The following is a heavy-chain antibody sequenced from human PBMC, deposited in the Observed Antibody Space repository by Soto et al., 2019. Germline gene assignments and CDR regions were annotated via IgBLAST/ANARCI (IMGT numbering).Heavy chain of an antibody. CDR1: GGSISSGGYY. D-gene: IGHD2-8*01. J-gene: IGHJ5*02. Sequence: QVQLQESGPGLVKPSQTLSLTCTVSGGSISSGGYYWSWIRQHPGKGLEWIGYIYYSGSTYYNPALKSRVTISVDTPKNQVSLKLSSVTAADTAVYYCARDRHSTPNPNHWFDPWGQGTLVTVSS. CDR3: ARDRHSTPNPNHWFDP. V-gene: IGHV4-31*03. CDR2: IYYSGST.